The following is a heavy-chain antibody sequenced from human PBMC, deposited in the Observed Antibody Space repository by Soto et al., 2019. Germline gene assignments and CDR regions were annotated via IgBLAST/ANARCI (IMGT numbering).Heavy chain of an antibody. D-gene: IGHD2-2*01. CDR2: ISYDGSNK. V-gene: IGHV3-30-3*01. CDR3: ARDVGGLYCSSTSCLPDY. CDR1: GFTFSSYA. Sequence: QVQLVESGGGVVQPGRSLRLSCAASGFTFSSYAMHWVRQAPGKGLEWVAVISYDGSNKYYADSVKGRFTISRDNSKNTLYLQMNSLRAEDTAVYYCARDVGGLYCSSTSCLPDYWGQGTLVTVSS. J-gene: IGHJ4*02.